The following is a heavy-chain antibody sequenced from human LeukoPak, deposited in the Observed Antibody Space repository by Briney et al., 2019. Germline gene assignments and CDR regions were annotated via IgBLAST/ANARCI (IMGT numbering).Heavy chain of an antibody. V-gene: IGHV3-23*01. CDR2: ISGSGGST. CDR3: AKVRLDSSGYPLDAFDI. Sequence: GASLRLSCAASGFTFSSYAMSWVRQAPGKGLEWVSAISGSGGSTYYADSVKGRFTISRDNSKNTLYLQMNSLRAEDTAVYYCAKVRLDSSGYPLDAFDIWGQGTMVTVSS. D-gene: IGHD3-22*01. J-gene: IGHJ3*02. CDR1: GFTFSSYA.